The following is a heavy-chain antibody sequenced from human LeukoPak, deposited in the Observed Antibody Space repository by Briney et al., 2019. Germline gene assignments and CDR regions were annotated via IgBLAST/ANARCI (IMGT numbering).Heavy chain of an antibody. J-gene: IGHJ3*02. CDR2: IYTSVNT. V-gene: IGHV4-61*02. D-gene: IGHD3-16*01. Sequence: SETLSLTCTVSGGSISSGSYYWSWIRQPAGKGLEWIGRIYTSVNTNYDPSLKSRVSISVVTSKNQFSLQLSSVTAADTAVYYCAREVHDYVWGSQHDALDIWGQGTMVTVSS. CDR1: GGSISSGSYY. CDR3: AREVHDYVWGSQHDALDI.